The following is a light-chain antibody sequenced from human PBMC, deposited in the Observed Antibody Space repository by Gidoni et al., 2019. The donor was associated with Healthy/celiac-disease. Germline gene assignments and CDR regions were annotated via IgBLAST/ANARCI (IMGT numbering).Light chain of an antibody. CDR1: QSVSSSY. CDR3: QQYGSSPQIT. V-gene: IGKV3-20*01. CDR2: GAS. Sequence: EIVLTQSPGTLSLSPGERATLSCRASQSVSSSYLAWYQQKPGQAPMLLIYGASSRATGIPDRFSVSGSGTDFTLTISRLEPEDFAVYYCQQYGSSPQITFGPGTKVDIK. J-gene: IGKJ3*01.